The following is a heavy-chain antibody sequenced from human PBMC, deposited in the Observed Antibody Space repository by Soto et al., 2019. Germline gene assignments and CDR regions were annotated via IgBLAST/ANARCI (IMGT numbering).Heavy chain of an antibody. D-gene: IGHD3-9*01. CDR1: GFSFFNYG. Sequence: QVHVVETGGGVVQPGTSLTLSCTASGFSFFNYGFAWIRQAPGKGLEWVAVVTYDSSEKYYADSVKGRFTISRDNSKNTVYLQMDRPQHNDSALYYCGKAGGSELRYFDWPEVGVWGQGTLVTVSS. V-gene: IGHV3-30*18. CDR2: VTYDSSEK. J-gene: IGHJ4*02. CDR3: GKAGGSELRYFDWPEVGV.